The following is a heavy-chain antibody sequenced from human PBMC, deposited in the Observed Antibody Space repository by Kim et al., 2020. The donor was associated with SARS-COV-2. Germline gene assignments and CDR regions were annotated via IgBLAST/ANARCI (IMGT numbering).Heavy chain of an antibody. CDR1: GFTFSSYA. V-gene: IGHV3-23*01. D-gene: IGHD3-10*01. CDR2: ISGSGGST. Sequence: GGSLRLSCAASGFTFSSYAMSWVRQAPGKGLEWVSAISGSGGSTYYADSVKGRFTISRDNSKNTLYLQMNSLRAEDTAVYYCAKWMGFGELSSVARGTFFWYYNGMDVWGQGTPVTVSS. CDR3: AKWMGFGELSSVARGTFFWYYNGMDV. J-gene: IGHJ6*02.